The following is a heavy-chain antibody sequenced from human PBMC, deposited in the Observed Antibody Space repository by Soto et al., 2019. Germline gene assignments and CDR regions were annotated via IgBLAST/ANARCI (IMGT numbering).Heavy chain of an antibody. CDR3: AKHYISSWSGWFDP. J-gene: IGHJ5*02. CDR1: GFIFSSYA. D-gene: IGHD6-13*01. Sequence: EVQLLESGGGLVQPGGSLRLSCAASGFIFSSYAMSWVRQAPGKGLEWVSVISGGGGSTYYADSVKGRFTISRDNSKNTLYLQMNSLRAEDTAAYYCAKHYISSWSGWFDPWGQGTLVTVSS. V-gene: IGHV3-23*01. CDR2: ISGGGGST.